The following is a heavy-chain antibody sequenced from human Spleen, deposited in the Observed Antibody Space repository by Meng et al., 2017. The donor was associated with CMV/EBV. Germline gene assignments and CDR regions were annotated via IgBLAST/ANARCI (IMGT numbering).Heavy chain of an antibody. Sequence: ASVKVSCKASGYTFTGYYMHWVRQAPGQGLEWMGWINPNSGGTNYAQKFQGRVTMTRDTSISTAYMELSRLRSDDTAVYYCARANYGYSRSFGFYWGQGTLVTVSS. CDR3: ARANYGYSRSFGFY. CDR1: GYTFTGYY. CDR2: INPNSGGT. D-gene: IGHD1-26*01. V-gene: IGHV1-2*02. J-gene: IGHJ4*02.